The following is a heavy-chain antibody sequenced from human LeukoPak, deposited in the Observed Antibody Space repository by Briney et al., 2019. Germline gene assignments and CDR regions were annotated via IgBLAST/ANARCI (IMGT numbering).Heavy chain of an antibody. D-gene: IGHD7-27*01. CDR3: VRDLHWGGFDV. CDR2: INPSSGGT. J-gene: IGHJ3*01. Sequence: ASVKVSCKASGYTFTGYYMHWVRQAPGQGLEWMGWINPSSGGTNYAQKFQGRVTMTRDTSISTAYMELSSLRAEDTALYYCVRDLHWGGFDVWGQGTMVTVSS. CDR1: GYTFTGYY. V-gene: IGHV1-2*02.